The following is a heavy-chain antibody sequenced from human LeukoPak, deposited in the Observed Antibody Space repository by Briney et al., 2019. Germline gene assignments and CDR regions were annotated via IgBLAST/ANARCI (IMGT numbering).Heavy chain of an antibody. CDR1: GFTFSNYA. CDR2: ISVSGGSS. J-gene: IGHJ5*02. D-gene: IGHD2-2*01. CDR3: AKNAGLGYCTSTSCPFDP. V-gene: IGHV3-23*01. Sequence: GSLTLSCAVSGFTFSNYAMNWVRQAPGKGLEWVSGISVSGGSSNYADSVKGRFTISRDNSKNTLFLQMNSLRAEDTAVYYCAKNAGLGYCTSTSCPFDPWGQGTLVTVSS.